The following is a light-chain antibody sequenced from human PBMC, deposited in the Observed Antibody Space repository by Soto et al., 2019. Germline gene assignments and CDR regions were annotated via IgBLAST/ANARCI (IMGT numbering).Light chain of an antibody. V-gene: IGKV3-15*01. CDR3: QQYHSYWT. CDR1: QSVSTN. Sequence: VMTQSPATLSVSPGERAALSCRASQSVSTNLAWYQQKPGQPPRLLIYFASTRATAVPARFTAGGSGTEFTLTISSLQSDDLAVYYCQQYHSYWTFGQGTKVE. CDR2: FAS. J-gene: IGKJ1*01.